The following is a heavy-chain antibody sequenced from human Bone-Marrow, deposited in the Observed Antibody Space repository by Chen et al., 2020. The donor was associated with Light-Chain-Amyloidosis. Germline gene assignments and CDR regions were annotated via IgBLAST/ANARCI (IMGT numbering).Heavy chain of an antibody. CDR3: ATMRLSGIGAFDI. CDR1: GVSITTGDYY. J-gene: IGHJ3*02. Sequence: QVQLQESGPGLVRPSQTLSLTCAVSGVSITTGDYYWSWIRQPPGKGLEWIGYIFYTGRTYYHPSLKSRLTISLDTSKNQFSLKVTSVTAADTAMYYCATMRLSGIGAFDIWGQGTVLTVSS. D-gene: IGHD6-25*01. CDR2: IFYTGRT. V-gene: IGHV4-30-4*01.